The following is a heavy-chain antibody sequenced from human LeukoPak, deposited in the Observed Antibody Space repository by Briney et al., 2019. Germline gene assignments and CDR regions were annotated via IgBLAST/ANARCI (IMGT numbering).Heavy chain of an antibody. Sequence: GGSLRLSRAASGFTFSNYAMSWVRQAPRKGLEWVSAISGSGGSAYYADSVKGRFTISRDNSKNTLYLQMNSLRAEDTAVYYCANAGYCSSTSCYDDYFDYWGQGTLVTVSS. CDR2: ISGSGGSA. D-gene: IGHD2-2*01. CDR1: GFTFSNYA. CDR3: ANAGYCSSTSCYDDYFDY. J-gene: IGHJ4*02. V-gene: IGHV3-23*01.